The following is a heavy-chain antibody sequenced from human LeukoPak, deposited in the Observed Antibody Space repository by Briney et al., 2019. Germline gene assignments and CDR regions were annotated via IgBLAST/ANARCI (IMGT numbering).Heavy chain of an antibody. CDR1: GFTVSSKY. Sequence: GGSLRLSCAASGFTVSSKYMSWVRQAPGKGLEWVSTLYSNGNTYYADSVKGRFTISRDNSKNTLSLQLNSLRAEDTAVYYCARDYYDGSAYYSYYEYWGQGTLVTVSS. D-gene: IGHD3-22*01. CDR3: ARDYYDGSAYYSYYEY. V-gene: IGHV3-53*01. CDR2: LYSNGNT. J-gene: IGHJ4*02.